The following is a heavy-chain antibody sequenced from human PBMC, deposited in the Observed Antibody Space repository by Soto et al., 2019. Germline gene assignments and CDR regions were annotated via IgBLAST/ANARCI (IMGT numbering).Heavy chain of an antibody. Sequence: PSETLSLTCTVSGGSISSYYWSWIRQPPGKGLEWIGYIYYSGSTNYNPSLKSRVTISVDTSKNQFSLKLSSVTAADTAVYYCARVRGSSWKFDPWGQGTLVTVAS. D-gene: IGHD6-13*01. J-gene: IGHJ5*02. CDR3: ARVRGSSWKFDP. V-gene: IGHV4-59*01. CDR2: IYYSGST. CDR1: GGSISSYY.